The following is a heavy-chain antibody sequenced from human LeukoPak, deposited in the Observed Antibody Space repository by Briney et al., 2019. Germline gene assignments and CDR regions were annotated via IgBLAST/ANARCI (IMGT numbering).Heavy chain of an antibody. V-gene: IGHV4-59*12. Sequence: SETLSLTCTVSGGSISSYYWSWIRQPPGQGLEWIGYIYHSGSTYYNPSLKSRVTISVDRSKNQFSLKLSSVTAADTAVYYCARASYYGSGSPRYYFDYWGQGTLVTVSS. D-gene: IGHD3-10*01. CDR2: IYHSGST. CDR1: GGSISSYY. CDR3: ARASYYGSGSPRYYFDY. J-gene: IGHJ4*02.